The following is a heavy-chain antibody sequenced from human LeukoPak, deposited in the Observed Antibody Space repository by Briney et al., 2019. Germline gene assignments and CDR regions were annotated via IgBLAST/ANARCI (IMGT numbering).Heavy chain of an antibody. CDR1: GFTFSSYG. V-gene: IGHV3-30*18. J-gene: IGHJ4*02. CDR2: KSYDGSNK. Sequence: GRSLRLSCAVSGFTFSSYGMHWVRQAPGKGLEWVAVKSYDGSNKYYADSVKGRFTISRDNSKNTLYLQMNSLRAEDTAVYYCAKDRIPLLMGTGFDYWGQGTLVTVSS. D-gene: IGHD3-10*01. CDR3: AKDRIPLLMGTGFDY.